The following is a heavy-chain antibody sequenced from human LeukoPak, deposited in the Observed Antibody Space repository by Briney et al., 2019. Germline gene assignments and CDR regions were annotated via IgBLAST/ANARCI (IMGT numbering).Heavy chain of an antibody. J-gene: IGHJ4*02. D-gene: IGHD3-10*01. CDR3: AREPSYGSGMGSLDY. CDR2: ISAYNGNT. CDR1: GYTFTSYG. Sequence: ASVKVSCKASGYTFTSYGISWVRQAPGQGLEWMGWISAYNGNTNYAQKLQGRVTMTTDTSTSTAYMELRSLRSDDTAVYYCAREPSYGSGMGSLDYWGQGTLVTVSS. V-gene: IGHV1-18*01.